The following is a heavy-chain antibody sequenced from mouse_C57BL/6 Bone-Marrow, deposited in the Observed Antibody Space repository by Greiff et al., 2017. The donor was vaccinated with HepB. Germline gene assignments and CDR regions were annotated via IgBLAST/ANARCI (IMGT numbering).Heavy chain of an antibody. CDR1: GYTFTDYN. J-gene: IGHJ2*01. CDR2: INPNNGGT. Sequence: EVQLQQSGPELVKPGASVKIPCKASGYTFTDYNMDWVKQSHGKSLEWIGDINPNNGGTIYNQKFKGKATLTVDKSSSTAYMELRSLTSEDTAVYYCARMGAAYYSYFDYWAKAPLSQSPQ. D-gene: IGHD2-12*01. V-gene: IGHV1-18*01. CDR3: ARMGAAYYSYFDY.